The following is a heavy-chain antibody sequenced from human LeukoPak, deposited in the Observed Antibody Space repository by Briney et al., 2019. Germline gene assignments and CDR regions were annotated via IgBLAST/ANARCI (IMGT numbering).Heavy chain of an antibody. D-gene: IGHD3-10*01. Sequence: PGGSLRLSCVASEFIFSDYWVSWVRQAPGKGLEWGGNIKQGERGEKYVSSVKGRFAISRDDAKSTLYLQMDSLSGDDTAVYYCARDNGGWFDTWGRGTLVTVSS. CDR2: IKQGERGE. V-gene: IGHV3-7*03. CDR3: ARDNGGWFDT. CDR1: EFIFSDYW. J-gene: IGHJ5*02.